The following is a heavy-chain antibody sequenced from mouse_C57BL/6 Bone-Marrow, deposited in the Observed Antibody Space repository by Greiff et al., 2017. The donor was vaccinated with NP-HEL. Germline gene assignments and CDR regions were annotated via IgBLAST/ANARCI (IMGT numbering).Heavy chain of an antibody. J-gene: IGHJ1*03. V-gene: IGHV14-3*01. CDR1: GFNIKNTY. CDR2: IDPANGNT. Sequence: EVKLMESVAELVRPGASVKLSCTASGFNIKNTYMHWVKQRPEQGLEWIGRIDPANGNTKYAPKFQGKATITADTSSNTAYLQLSSLTSEDTAIYYCARHPTPNWYFDVWGTGTTVTVSS. CDR3: ARHPTPNWYFDV. D-gene: IGHD1-1*01.